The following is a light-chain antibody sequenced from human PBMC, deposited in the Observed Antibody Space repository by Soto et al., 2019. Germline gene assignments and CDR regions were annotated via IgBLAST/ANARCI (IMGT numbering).Light chain of an antibody. CDR3: QQYNNWPHT. CDR2: GAS. Sequence: EIVMTQSPATLSVSPGERATLSCRASQSVSSNLAWYQQKPGQAPRLLIYGASTRATCIPARFGGSGSGTEFTLTIVSLRSIDCSVYYCQQYNNWPHTFGDVTKLDSK. V-gene: IGKV3-15*01. J-gene: IGKJ2*01. CDR1: QSVSSN.